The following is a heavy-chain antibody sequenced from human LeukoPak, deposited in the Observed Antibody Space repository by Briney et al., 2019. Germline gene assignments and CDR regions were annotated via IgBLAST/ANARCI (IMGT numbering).Heavy chain of an antibody. J-gene: IGHJ5*02. CDR1: GGSISGYY. D-gene: IGHD6-13*01. V-gene: IGHV4-4*07. CDR2: IYTSEFT. CDR3: ARALLRSSSWEFDP. Sequence: PSETLSLTCTVSGGSISGYYWSWIRQPAGKGLELIGRIYTSEFTNYNPSLKSRVIMSVDTSKNQFSLKLNSVTAADTAVYYCARALLRSSSWEFDPWGQGILVTVSS.